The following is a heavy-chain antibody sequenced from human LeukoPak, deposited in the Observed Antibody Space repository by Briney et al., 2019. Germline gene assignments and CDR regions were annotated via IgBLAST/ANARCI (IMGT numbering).Heavy chain of an antibody. V-gene: IGHV4-38-2*01. J-gene: IGHJ5*02. CDR1: GYSIGSGYY. CDR3: ACCSGGTCYGGWFDP. D-gene: IGHD2-15*01. Sequence: KPSETLSLTXAVSGYSIGSGYYWGWIRQPPGKGLEWIGSIYHTGSTYYNPSLKSRVTISVDTSKNQFSLKLSSVTAADTAVYYCACCSGGTCYGGWFDPWGQGTLVTVSS. CDR2: IYHTGST.